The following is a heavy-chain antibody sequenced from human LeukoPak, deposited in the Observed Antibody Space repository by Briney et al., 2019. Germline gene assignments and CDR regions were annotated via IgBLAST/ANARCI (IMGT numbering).Heavy chain of an antibody. CDR3: ARERGERYYFDY. Sequence: SVKVSCKASGGTFSSYAISWVRQAPGQGLEWMGGIIPIFGTANYAQKFQGRVTITADESTSTAYMELSSLRSEDTAVYYCARERGERYYFDYWGQGTLVTVSS. CDR2: IIPIFGTA. CDR1: GGTFSSYA. V-gene: IGHV1-69*13. J-gene: IGHJ4*02. D-gene: IGHD6-25*01.